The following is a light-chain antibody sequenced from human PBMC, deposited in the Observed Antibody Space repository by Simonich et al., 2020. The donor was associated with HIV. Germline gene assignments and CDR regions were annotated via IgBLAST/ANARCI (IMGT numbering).Light chain of an antibody. CDR3: AAWDDSLNGPR. J-gene: IGLJ3*02. V-gene: IGLV1-44*01. CDR2: RNN. CDR1: SSNIGSNT. Sequence: QSVLTQPPSASGTPGQRVTISCSGSSSNIGSNTVNWYQQLPGTAPKLLIYRNNQRPSGVPDRFSGSKSGTSASLAISRLQSEDEADYYCAAWDDSLNGPRFGGGTKLTVL.